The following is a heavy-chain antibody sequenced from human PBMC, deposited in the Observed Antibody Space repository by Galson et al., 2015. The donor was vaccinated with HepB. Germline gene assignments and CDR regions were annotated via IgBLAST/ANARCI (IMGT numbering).Heavy chain of an antibody. CDR1: GFTFSYYG. Sequence: SLRLSCAASGFTFSYYGMSWVRQAPGKGLELISAITPSGVHTSYAASMQGRFTISIDNSQNTLFFQMNNLRADDTAMYFCAKVFPEKTDGWYRQALYYFDSWGQGTRVTVSS. CDR3: AKVFPEKTDGWYRQALYYFDS. CDR2: ITPSGVHT. V-gene: IGHV3-23*01. J-gene: IGHJ4*02. D-gene: IGHD6-19*01.